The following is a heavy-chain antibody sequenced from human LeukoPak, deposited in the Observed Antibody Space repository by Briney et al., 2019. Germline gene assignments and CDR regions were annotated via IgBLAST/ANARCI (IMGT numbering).Heavy chain of an antibody. CDR3: ARKKLVARGYFDF. D-gene: IGHD6-13*01. Sequence: PSETLSLTCTVSGDSISNSGYYWDWLRQSPGKGLEWIGSINHSGTTYYEPPLKSRVTISVDASKNQFSLKLSSVTAADTTIYYCARKKLVARGYFDFWGRGIPVTVSS. CDR2: INHSGTT. V-gene: IGHV4-39*01. CDR1: GDSISNSGYY. J-gene: IGHJ4*02.